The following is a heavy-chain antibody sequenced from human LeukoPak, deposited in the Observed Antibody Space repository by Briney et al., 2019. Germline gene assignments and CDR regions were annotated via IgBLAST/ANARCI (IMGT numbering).Heavy chain of an antibody. CDR3: AIDYYDSSGYLNWYFDL. Sequence: SVKVSCKASGGTFSSYAISWVRQAPGQGLEWMGRIIPILGIANYAQKFQGRVTITADKSTSTAYMELSSLRSEDTAVYYCAIDYYDSSGYLNWYFDLWGRGTLVTVSS. CDR1: GGTFSSYA. J-gene: IGHJ2*01. CDR2: IIPILGIA. D-gene: IGHD3-22*01. V-gene: IGHV1-69*04.